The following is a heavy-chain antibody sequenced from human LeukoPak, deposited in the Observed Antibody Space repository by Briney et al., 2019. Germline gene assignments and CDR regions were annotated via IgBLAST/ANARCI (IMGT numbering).Heavy chain of an antibody. D-gene: IGHD3-10*01. J-gene: IGHJ5*02. Sequence: PSETLSLTCTVSGGSISSSSYYWGWIRLPPGKGLEWIGSIYYSGSTYYNPSLKSRVTISVDTSKNQFSLKLSSVTAADTAVYYCARLNRDVLLWFGAWGFDPWGQGTLVTVSS. CDR1: GGSISSSSYY. CDR2: IYYSGST. CDR3: ARLNRDVLLWFGAWGFDP. V-gene: IGHV4-39*01.